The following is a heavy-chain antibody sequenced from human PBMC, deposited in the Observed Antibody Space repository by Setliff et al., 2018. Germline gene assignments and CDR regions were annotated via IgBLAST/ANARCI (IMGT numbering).Heavy chain of an antibody. Sequence: GGSLRLSCATSGFTASSSDMSWVRQAPGKGLEWISVLSGDGNAYYADSVKGRFTISGDDSKKILYLQMDSLRSDDTAVYYCLRLVRYCTKIACQATSGDEVWGLGTLVTVSS. CDR3: LRLVRYCTKIACQATSGDEV. CDR2: LSGDGNA. CDR1: GFTASSSD. V-gene: IGHV3-53*05. J-gene: IGHJ4*02. D-gene: IGHD2-8*01.